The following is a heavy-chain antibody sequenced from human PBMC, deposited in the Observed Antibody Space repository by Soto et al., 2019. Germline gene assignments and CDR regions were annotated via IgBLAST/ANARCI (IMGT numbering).Heavy chain of an antibody. CDR2: ISYDGSNK. J-gene: IGHJ6*02. D-gene: IGHD6-13*01. CDR1: GFTFSSYG. V-gene: IGHV3-30*18. CDR3: AKSPPIAAAGHYYYYGMDV. Sequence: GGSLRLSCASSGFTFSSYGMHWVRQAPGKGLEWVAVISYDGSNKYYADSVKGRFTISRDNSKNTLYLQMNSLRAEDTAVYYCAKSPPIAAAGHYYYYGMDVWGQGTTVTVSS.